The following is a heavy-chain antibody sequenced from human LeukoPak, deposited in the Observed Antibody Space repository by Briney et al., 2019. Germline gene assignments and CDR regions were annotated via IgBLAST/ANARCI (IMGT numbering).Heavy chain of an antibody. CDR2: IYHSGST. CDR1: GDSISRNTYH. Sequence: PSETLSLTCTVCGDSISRNTYHWGWIRQPPGKGLEWIGSIYHSGSTDHNPSLKSRVTVSVDTSKNQFSLKLTSVTAADTAVYYCAMPFHLWGRGPVLSVSS. CDR3: AMPFHL. D-gene: IGHD2-2*01. V-gene: IGHV4-39*01. J-gene: IGHJ4*02.